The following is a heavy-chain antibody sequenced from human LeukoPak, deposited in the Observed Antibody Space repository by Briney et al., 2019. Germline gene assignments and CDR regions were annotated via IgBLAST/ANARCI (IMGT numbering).Heavy chain of an antibody. CDR3: ARVPPGCSSTSCYYYYYGMDV. CDR2: IYYSGST. J-gene: IGHJ6*02. CDR1: GGSISSYY. D-gene: IGHD2-2*01. V-gene: IGHV4-59*01. Sequence: SETLSLTCTVSGGSISSYYWSWIRQPPGKGLEWIGYIYYSGSTNYNPSLKSRVTISVDTSKNQFSLKLSSVTAADTAVYYCARVPPGCSSTSCYYYYYGMDVWGQGTTVTVSS.